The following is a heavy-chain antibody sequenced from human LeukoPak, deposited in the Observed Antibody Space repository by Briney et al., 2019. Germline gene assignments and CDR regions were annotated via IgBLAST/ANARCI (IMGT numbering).Heavy chain of an antibody. V-gene: IGHV1-2*06. CDR3: ARDLAVAGRWMGRLDP. Sequence: PGASVKVSCKASGYTFTDYYIHWVRQAPGQGLEWMGRINPNSGGTNYAQKFQGRVTMTRDTSISTAYMELSRLRSDDTAVYYCARDLAVAGRWMGRLDPWGQGTLVTVSS. CDR2: INPNSGGT. CDR1: GYTFTDYY. J-gene: IGHJ5*02. D-gene: IGHD6-19*01.